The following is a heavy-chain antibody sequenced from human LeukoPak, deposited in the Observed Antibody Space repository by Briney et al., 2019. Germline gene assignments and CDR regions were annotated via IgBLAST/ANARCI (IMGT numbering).Heavy chain of an antibody. D-gene: IGHD2-2*01. V-gene: IGHV4-59*01. CDR3: ARGGRPYCSSTSCYYFDY. CDR1: GGSISSYY. CDR2: IYYSGST. Sequence: PSETLSLTCTVSGGSISSYYWSWIRQPPGKGLEWIGLIYYSGSTNYNPSLKSRVTISVDTSKNQFSLKLSSVTAADTAAYYCARGGRPYCSSTSCYYFDYWGQGTLVTVSS. J-gene: IGHJ4*02.